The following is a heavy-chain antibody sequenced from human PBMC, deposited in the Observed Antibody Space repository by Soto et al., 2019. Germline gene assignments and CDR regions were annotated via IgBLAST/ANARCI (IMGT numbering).Heavy chain of an antibody. CDR2: ISGSGGST. J-gene: IGHJ4*02. CDR3: SKDWYQLPQVSFDF. D-gene: IGHD2-2*01. Sequence: GGSLRLSCAASGFTFSSYAMSWVRQAPGKGLEWVSAISGSGGSTYYADSVKGRFTISRDNSKNTLYLQMNSLRAEDTAVYYCSKDWYQLPQVSFDFWDQGPLVTVSS. V-gene: IGHV3-23*01. CDR1: GFTFSSYA.